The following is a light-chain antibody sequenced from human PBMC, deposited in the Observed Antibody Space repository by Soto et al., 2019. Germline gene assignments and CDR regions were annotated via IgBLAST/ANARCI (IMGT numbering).Light chain of an antibody. J-gene: IGKJ1*01. CDR2: GAS. CDR1: QSITSS. Sequence: EIVMTQSPATLSVYPGERATLSCRASQSITSSLAWYQQKPGQAPRLLIYGASTRATGIPARFSGSGSGTEFTLTISSLEPEDFAVYSCQQRNNWPWTFGQGTKVDIK. V-gene: IGKV3-15*01. CDR3: QQRNNWPWT.